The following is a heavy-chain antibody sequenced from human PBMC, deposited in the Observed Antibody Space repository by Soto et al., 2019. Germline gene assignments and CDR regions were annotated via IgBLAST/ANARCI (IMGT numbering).Heavy chain of an antibody. D-gene: IGHD6-19*01. CDR1: GFTFSSYG. J-gene: IGHJ4*02. V-gene: IGHV3-30*18. Sequence: PGGSLRLSCAASGFTFSSYGMHWVRQAPGKGLEWVAVISYDGSNKYYADSVKGRFTISRDNSKNTLYLQMNSLRAEDTAVYYCAKHNIRVAGPYVFDYWGQGTLVTVSS. CDR3: AKHNIRVAGPYVFDY. CDR2: ISYDGSNK.